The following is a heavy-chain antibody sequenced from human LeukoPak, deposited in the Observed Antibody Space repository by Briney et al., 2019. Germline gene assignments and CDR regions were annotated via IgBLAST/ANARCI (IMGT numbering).Heavy chain of an antibody. CDR2: ISTSGGST. J-gene: IGHJ4*02. V-gene: IGHV3-64*04. Sequence: GGSLRLSCSGSGFTFSTYAMHWVRQAPGKGLEWVSGISTSGGSTYYADSVKGRFTISRDNSKNTLYLQMDSLRAEDTAVYYCARAEGRHWGQGTLVTVSS. CDR1: GFTFSTYA. D-gene: IGHD6-6*01. CDR3: ARAEGRH.